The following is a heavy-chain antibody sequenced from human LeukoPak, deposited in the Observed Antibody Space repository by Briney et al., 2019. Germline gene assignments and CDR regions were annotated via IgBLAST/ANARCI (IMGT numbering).Heavy chain of an antibody. CDR2: IKQDGSEK. J-gene: IGHJ6*03. Sequence: GGSLRLSCAASGFTFSSYWMNWVRQAPGKGLEWMANIKQDGSEKYYVDSMKGRFTISRDNAKNSLYLQMNSLRADDTAVYYCARDYQPLLYYMDVWGKGTTVTVSS. CDR3: ARDYQPLLYYMDV. D-gene: IGHD2-2*01. V-gene: IGHV3-7*01. CDR1: GFTFSSYW.